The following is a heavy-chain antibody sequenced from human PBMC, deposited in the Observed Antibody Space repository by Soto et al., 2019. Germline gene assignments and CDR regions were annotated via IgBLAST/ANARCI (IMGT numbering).Heavy chain of an antibody. CDR3: ATDLNWEQY. CDR2: IKPDGSER. CDR1: GFTFGTHC. Sequence: GGSMRLSCAASGFTFGTHCMTLVRQAPGKGLECVGNIKPDGSERYYVDSVKGRFTISRDNAKNSLYLHMNSLRAEDTAVYYCATDLNWEQYWGQGTLVTVSS. D-gene: IGHD7-27*01. J-gene: IGHJ4*02. V-gene: IGHV3-7*04.